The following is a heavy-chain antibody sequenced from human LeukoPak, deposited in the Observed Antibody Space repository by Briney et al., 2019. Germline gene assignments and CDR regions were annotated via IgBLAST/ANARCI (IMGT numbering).Heavy chain of an antibody. CDR2: INPNSGGT. CDR1: VYTFTVYY. D-gene: IGHD6-13*01. Sequence: ASVKVSSTASVYTFTVYYMQWVRQAPGQGLEWMGWINPNSGGTNYAQKFQGRVTMTRDTSISTAYMELSRLRSDDTAVYYCAGVALTAAGTMWASSHFDYWGQGTLVTVSS. J-gene: IGHJ4*02. CDR3: AGVALTAAGTMWASSHFDY. V-gene: IGHV1-2*02.